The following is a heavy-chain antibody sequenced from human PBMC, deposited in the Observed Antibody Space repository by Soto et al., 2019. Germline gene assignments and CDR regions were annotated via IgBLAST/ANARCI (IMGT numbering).Heavy chain of an antibody. V-gene: IGHV4-34*01. D-gene: IGHD6-13*01. CDR2: IYHSGST. CDR1: NGSLNGYY. Sequence: SETLSLTCAVHNGSLNGYYWNWTRQPPGKGLEWIGEIYHSGSTNYNPSLKSRVTISVDKSKNQFSLKLSSVTAADTAVYYCAREVHSSSWYPYYFDYWGQGALVTVSS. CDR3: AREVHSSSWYPYYFDY. J-gene: IGHJ4*02.